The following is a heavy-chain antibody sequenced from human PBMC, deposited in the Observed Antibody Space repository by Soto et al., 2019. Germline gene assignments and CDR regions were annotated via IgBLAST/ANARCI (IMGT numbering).Heavy chain of an antibody. CDR2: ISSSGSTI. J-gene: IGHJ4*02. Sequence: GWSLRLSCATSGFSFISYSMNWVRQAPGKGLEWVSYISSSGSTIYYADSVKGRLTISRDNAKNSLYLQMNSRRAEYTAVRYCVRDYGWGYGHYAFVPWCQG. V-gene: IGHV3-48*01. CDR1: GFSFISYS. CDR3: VRDYGWGYGHYAFVP. D-gene: IGHD3-16*01.